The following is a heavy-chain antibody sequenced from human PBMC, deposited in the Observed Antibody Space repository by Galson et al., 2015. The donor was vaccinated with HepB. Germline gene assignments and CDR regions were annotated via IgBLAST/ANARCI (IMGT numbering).Heavy chain of an antibody. D-gene: IGHD3-10*01. CDR1: GFTFGDYA. CDR2: IRSKAYGGTT. Sequence: SLRLSCAASGFTFGDYAMSWFRQAPGKGLEWVGFIRSKAYGGTTEYAASVKGRFTTSRDDSKSIAYLQMNSLKTEDTAVYYCTRERLLWFGELLSLDVWGKGTTVTVSS. CDR3: TRERLLWFGELLSLDV. J-gene: IGHJ6*04. V-gene: IGHV3-49*03.